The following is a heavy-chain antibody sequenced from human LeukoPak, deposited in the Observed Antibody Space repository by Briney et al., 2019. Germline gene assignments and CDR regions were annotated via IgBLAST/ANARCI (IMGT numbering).Heavy chain of an antibody. CDR2: ISGNGVST. D-gene: IGHD5-24*01. CDR3: VGDGRDGYNRYFHH. CDR1: GFTFSMSA. V-gene: IGHV3-64D*06. J-gene: IGHJ1*01. Sequence: GGSLRLSCAASGFTFSMSAMHWVRQAPGKGLQYVSVISGNGVSTSYADSVKGRFTISRDNSKNTVYLQMSSLRAEDTAVYYCVGDGRDGYNRYFHHWGQGTLVTVSS.